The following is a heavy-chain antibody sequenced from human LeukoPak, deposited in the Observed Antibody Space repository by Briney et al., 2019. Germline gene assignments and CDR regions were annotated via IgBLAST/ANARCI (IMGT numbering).Heavy chain of an antibody. D-gene: IGHD4-17*01. CDR1: GFTFISYS. J-gene: IGHJ3*02. CDR2: ISSSSSYI. CDR3: ASIDHGDHDAFDI. Sequence: GGSLRLSCAASGFTFISYSMNWVRQAPGKGLEWVSSISSSSSYIYYADSVKGRFTISRDNAKNSLYLQMNSLRAEDTAVYYCASIDHGDHDAFDIWGQGTMVTVSS. V-gene: IGHV3-21*04.